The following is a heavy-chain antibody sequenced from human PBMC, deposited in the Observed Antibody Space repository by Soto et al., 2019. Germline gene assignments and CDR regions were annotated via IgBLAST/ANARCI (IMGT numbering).Heavy chain of an antibody. V-gene: IGHV4-38-2*01. D-gene: IGHD3-22*01. CDR3: AREGGRYGSYYDDSGYFSFDY. Sequence: PSETLSLTCDVSGYSIRSGYFWAWIRQPPGKGLEWIASGYQGGSTYKSPSLKSRVTISVDTSKNQFSLRLTSVTAADTAVYYRAREGGRYGSYYDDSGYFSFDYWGQGTLVTVSS. CDR2: GYQGGST. CDR1: GYSIRSGYF. J-gene: IGHJ4*02.